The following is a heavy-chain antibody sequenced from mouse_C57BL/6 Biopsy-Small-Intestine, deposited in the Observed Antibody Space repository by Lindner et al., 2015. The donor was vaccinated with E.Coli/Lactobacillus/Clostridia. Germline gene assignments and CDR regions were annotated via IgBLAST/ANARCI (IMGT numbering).Heavy chain of an antibody. J-gene: IGHJ3*01. CDR3: ARRYGSSWSRFAY. CDR2: IYPRDGST. Sequence: VQLQESGPELVKPGASVKLSCKASGYTFTSYDINWVKQRPGQGLEWIGWIYPRDGSTKYNEKFKGKATLTVDTSSSTAYMELHSLTSEDSAVYFCARRYGSSWSRFAYWGQGTLVTVSA. D-gene: IGHD1-1*01. CDR1: GYTFTSYD. V-gene: IGHV1-85*01.